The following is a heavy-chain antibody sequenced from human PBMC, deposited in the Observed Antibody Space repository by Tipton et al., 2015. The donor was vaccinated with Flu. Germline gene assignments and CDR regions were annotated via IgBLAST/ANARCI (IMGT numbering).Heavy chain of an antibody. CDR2: ISYDGSNK. CDR3: AGSQTYYYDSSGYGY. V-gene: IGHV3-30*04. Sequence: QVQLVQSGGGVVQPGRSLRLSCAASGFTFSSYAMHWVRQAPGKGLEWVAVISYDGSNKYYAASVKGRFTISRDNSKNTLYLQMNSLRAEDTAVYYCAGSQTYYYDSSGYGYWGQGTLVTVSS. J-gene: IGHJ4*02. D-gene: IGHD3-22*01. CDR1: GFTFSSYA.